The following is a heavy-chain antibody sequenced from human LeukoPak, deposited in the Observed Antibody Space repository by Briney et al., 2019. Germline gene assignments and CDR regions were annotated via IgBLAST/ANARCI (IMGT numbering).Heavy chain of an antibody. CDR1: GYTFTGYH. Sequence: ASVKVSCKASGYTFTGYHMHWVRQAPGQGLEWMGWINPNSGGTNYAQKFQGRATMTRDTSISTAYMELSRLRSDDTAVYYCARVATVTYYYYYMDVWGKGTTATVSS. V-gene: IGHV1-2*02. D-gene: IGHD4-17*01. J-gene: IGHJ6*03. CDR2: INPNSGGT. CDR3: ARVATVTYYYYYMDV.